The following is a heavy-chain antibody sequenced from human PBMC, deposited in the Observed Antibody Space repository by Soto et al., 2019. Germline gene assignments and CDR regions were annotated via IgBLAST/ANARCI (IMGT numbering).Heavy chain of an antibody. CDR2: IHHSGST. CDR3: ARARQYCSSSSCYLDP. V-gene: IGHV4-4*02. CDR1: GDSISSNNW. J-gene: IGHJ5*02. D-gene: IGHD2-2*01. Sequence: KASETLSLTGGVSGDSISSNNWWNWVRQPPGKGLEWIGEIHHSGSTNYNPSLKSRVTISVDKSKNQFSLKLNSVTAADTAVYYCARARQYCSSSSCYLDPWGQGTLVTVSS.